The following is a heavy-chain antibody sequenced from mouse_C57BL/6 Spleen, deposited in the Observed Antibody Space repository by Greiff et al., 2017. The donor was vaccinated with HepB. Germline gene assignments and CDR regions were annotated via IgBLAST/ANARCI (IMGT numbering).Heavy chain of an antibody. V-gene: IGHV1-50*01. J-gene: IGHJ4*01. D-gene: IGHD5-1*01. Sequence: QVQLQQPGAELVKPGASVKLSCKASGYTFTSYWMQWVKQRPGQGLEWIGEIDPSDSYTNYNQKFKGKATLTVDTSSSTAYMQLSSLTSEDSAVYYCARRGLDEYPYYAMDYWGQGTSVTVSS. CDR3: ARRGLDEYPYYAMDY. CDR2: IDPSDSYT. CDR1: GYTFTSYW.